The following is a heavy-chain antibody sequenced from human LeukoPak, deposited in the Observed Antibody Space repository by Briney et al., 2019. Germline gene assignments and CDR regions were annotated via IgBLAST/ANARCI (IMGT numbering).Heavy chain of an antibody. V-gene: IGHV4-4*02. D-gene: IGHD3-10*01. CDR3: ARGYRINHYGSGSYCFVY. Sequence: SGTLSLACAVSGGSLSSSNWWSGVRPPPGRGLEGIGEIYNSGSTNYNPSLKSRVTISVDKSKNQFSLKLSSVTAADTAVYYCARGYRINHYGSGSYCFVYWGQGKLVTVSS. J-gene: IGHJ4*02. CDR2: IYNSGST. CDR1: GGSLSSSNW.